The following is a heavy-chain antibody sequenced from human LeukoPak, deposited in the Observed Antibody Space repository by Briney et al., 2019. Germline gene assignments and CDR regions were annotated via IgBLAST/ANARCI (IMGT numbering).Heavy chain of an antibody. V-gene: IGHV3-30*01. D-gene: IGHD2-2*02. CDR2: ISYDGSNK. CDR3: ARDSAGSYCSSTSCYTGHDY. J-gene: IGHJ4*02. CDR1: GFTFSSYA. Sequence: GGSLRLSCAASGFTFSSYAMHWVRQAPGKGLEWVAVISYDGSNKYYADSVKGRFTISRDNSKNTLYLQMNSLRAGDTAVYYCARDSAGSYCSSTSCYTGHDYWGQGTLVTVSS.